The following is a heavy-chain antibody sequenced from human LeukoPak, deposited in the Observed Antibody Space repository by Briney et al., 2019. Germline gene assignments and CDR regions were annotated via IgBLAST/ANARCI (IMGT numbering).Heavy chain of an antibody. Sequence: SETLSLTCTVSGGSISSYCWSWIRQPAGKGLEWIGHICTSGSTNYNPSLKSRVTMSVDTSNNEFSLKLNSVTAADTAVYYCARTYDSPGYYSPDYYYMDVWGKGTTVTISS. CDR1: GGSISSYC. J-gene: IGHJ6*03. V-gene: IGHV4-4*07. CDR2: ICTSGST. D-gene: IGHD3-22*01. CDR3: ARTYDSPGYYSPDYYYMDV.